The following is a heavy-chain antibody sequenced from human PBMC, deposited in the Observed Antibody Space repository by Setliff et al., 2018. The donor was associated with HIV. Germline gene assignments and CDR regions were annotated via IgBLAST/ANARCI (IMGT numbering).Heavy chain of an antibody. CDR3: ARDSGGSYTPLDY. D-gene: IGHD3-10*01. CDR1: GFTFSSYS. V-gene: IGHV3-48*01. Sequence: GGSLRLSCTASGFTFSSYSVNWVRQAPGKGLEWVAFISGNGGAINYADSVKGRFTISRDNAKNSMYLQMNSLGAEDTAVYYCARDSGGSYTPLDYWGHGTLVTVSS. CDR2: ISGNGGAI. J-gene: IGHJ4*01.